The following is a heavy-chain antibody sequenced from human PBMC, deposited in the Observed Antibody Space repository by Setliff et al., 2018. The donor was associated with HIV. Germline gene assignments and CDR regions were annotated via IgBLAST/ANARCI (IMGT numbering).Heavy chain of an antibody. CDR1: GGSISSYY. Sequence: KASETLSLTCTVSGGSISSYYWSWIRQPAGKGLEWIGRIYTSGSTNYNPSLKSRVTMSVDTSKNQFSLKLSSVTAADTAVYYCARDFGGSYFFGYYYGMDVWCQGTTVTVSS. CDR2: IYTSGST. D-gene: IGHD1-26*01. V-gene: IGHV4-4*07. CDR3: ARDFGGSYFFGYYYGMDV. J-gene: IGHJ6*02.